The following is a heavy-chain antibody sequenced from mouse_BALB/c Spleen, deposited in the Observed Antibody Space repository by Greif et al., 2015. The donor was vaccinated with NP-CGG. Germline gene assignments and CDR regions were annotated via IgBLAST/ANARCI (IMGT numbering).Heavy chain of an antibody. CDR3: ARDYYGSSYAMDY. Sequence: QLVESGGGLVKPGGSLKLSCAASGFTFSDYYMYWVRQTPEKRLEWVATISDGGSYTYYPDSVKGRFTISRDNAKNNLYLQMSSLKSEDTAMYYCARDYYGSSYAMDYWGQGTSVTVSS. CDR1: GFTFSDYY. D-gene: IGHD1-1*01. CDR2: ISDGGSYT. J-gene: IGHJ4*01. V-gene: IGHV5-4*02.